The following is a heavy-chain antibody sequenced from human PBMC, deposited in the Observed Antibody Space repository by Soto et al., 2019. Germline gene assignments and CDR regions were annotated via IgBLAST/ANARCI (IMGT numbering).Heavy chain of an antibody. CDR3: ARVPANCGGDCASY. D-gene: IGHD2-21*02. Sequence: ASVKVSCKASGGTFSSYEISWVRQAPGQGLEWMGAIIPIFGTPNYAQKFQGRVTITADKSTSTAYMELSTLRSEDTAVYYCARVPANCGGDCASYWGQGTLVTVSS. CDR2: IIPIFGTP. J-gene: IGHJ4*02. V-gene: IGHV1-69*06. CDR1: GGTFSSYE.